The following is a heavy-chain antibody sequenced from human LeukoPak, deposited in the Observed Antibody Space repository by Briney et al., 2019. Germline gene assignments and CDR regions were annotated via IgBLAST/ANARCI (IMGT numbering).Heavy chain of an antibody. CDR3: ARDQLGAVLYFDY. Sequence: SGGSLRLSCAASGFTFSSYAMSWVRQAPGKGLEWVSAISGSGGSTYYADSVKGRFTISRDNSKNTLYLQINSLRVEDTAVYYCARDQLGAVLYFDYWGQGTLVTVSS. D-gene: IGHD1-1*01. CDR1: GFTFSSYA. CDR2: ISGSGGST. V-gene: IGHV3-23*01. J-gene: IGHJ4*02.